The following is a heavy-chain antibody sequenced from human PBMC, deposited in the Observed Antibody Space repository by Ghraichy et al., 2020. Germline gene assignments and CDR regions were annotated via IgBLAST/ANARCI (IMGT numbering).Heavy chain of an antibody. CDR2: FDPEDGET. J-gene: IGHJ6*02. CDR3: ATDYDPRYGDPYYGMDV. D-gene: IGHD4-17*01. Sequence: ASVKVSCKVSGYTLTELSMHWVRQAPGKGLEWMGGFDPEDGETIYAQKFQGRVTMTEDTSTDTAYMELSSLRSEDTAVYYCATDYDPRYGDPYYGMDVWGQGTTVTVSS. V-gene: IGHV1-24*01. CDR1: GYTLTELS.